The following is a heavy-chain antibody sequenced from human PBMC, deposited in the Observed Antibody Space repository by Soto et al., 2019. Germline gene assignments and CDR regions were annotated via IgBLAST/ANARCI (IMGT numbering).Heavy chain of an antibody. CDR3: ARIAAAFRFDP. Sequence: SETLSLTCTVSGGSISSGGYYWSWIRQHPGKGLEWIGYIYYSGSTYYNPSLKSRVTISVDASKNQFSLKLSSVTAADTAVYYCARIAAAFRFDPWGQGTLVTVSS. D-gene: IGHD6-13*01. CDR1: GGSISSGGYY. CDR2: IYYSGST. V-gene: IGHV4-31*03. J-gene: IGHJ5*02.